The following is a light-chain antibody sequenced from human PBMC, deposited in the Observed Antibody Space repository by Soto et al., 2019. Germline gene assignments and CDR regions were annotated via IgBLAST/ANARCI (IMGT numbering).Light chain of an antibody. CDR1: SSDVGGYNY. J-gene: IGLJ2*01. CDR3: SSYAASNTFV. CDR2: EVS. V-gene: IGLV2-8*01. Sequence: QSALTQPPSASGSLGQSVTISCTGTSSDVGGYNYVSWYQQHPGKAPKLLIYEVSKRPSGVPDRFSGSKSGNTASLTVSGLQAEDEADYYCSSYAASNTFVFGGGTKLTVL.